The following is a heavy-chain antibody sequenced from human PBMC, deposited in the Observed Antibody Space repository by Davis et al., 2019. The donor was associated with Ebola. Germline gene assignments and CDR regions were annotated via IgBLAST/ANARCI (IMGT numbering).Heavy chain of an antibody. D-gene: IGHD6-6*01. CDR3: AKVPYSIAARNWFDP. Sequence: GGSLRLSCAASGFTFSSYAMSWVRQAPGKGLEWVSTISGSGGSTYYADSVKGRFTISRDNSKNTLYLQMNSLRAEDTAVYYCAKVPYSIAARNWFDPWGQGTLVTVSS. CDR1: GFTFSSYA. CDR2: ISGSGGST. J-gene: IGHJ5*02. V-gene: IGHV3-23*01.